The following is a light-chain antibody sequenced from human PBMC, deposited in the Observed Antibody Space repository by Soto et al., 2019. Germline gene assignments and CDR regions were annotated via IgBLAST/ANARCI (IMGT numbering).Light chain of an antibody. CDR2: GAS. CDR1: QSVSSSY. Sequence: EIVLTQSPGTLSLSPGERATLSCRASQSVSSSYLSWYQQKPGQAPRLLIYGASSRATGIPDRFSGCGSGTDLTLTISRLEPEDVAVYFCQQYGNSPLPWTFGQGTKVDIK. CDR3: QQYGNSPLPWT. V-gene: IGKV3-20*01. J-gene: IGKJ1*01.